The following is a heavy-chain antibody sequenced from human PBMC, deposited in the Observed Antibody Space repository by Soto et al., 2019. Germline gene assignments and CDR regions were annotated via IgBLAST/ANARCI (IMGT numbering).Heavy chain of an antibody. V-gene: IGHV1-69*01. CDR3: ARQGGGIAAAGIGWFDP. J-gene: IGHJ5*02. CDR2: IIPIFGTA. Sequence: QVQLVQSGAGVKKPGSSVKVSCKASGGTFSSYAISWVRQAPGQGLEWMGGIIPIFGTANYAQKFQGRVTITADESTSTAYMELSSLRSEDTAVYYCARQGGGIAAAGIGWFDPWGQGTLVTVSS. CDR1: GGTFSSYA. D-gene: IGHD6-13*01.